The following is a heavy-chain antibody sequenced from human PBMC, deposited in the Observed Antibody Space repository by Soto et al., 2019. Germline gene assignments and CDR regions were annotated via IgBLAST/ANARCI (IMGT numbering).Heavy chain of an antibody. Sequence: SETLSLTCTVSGGSISSYYWSWIRQPAGKGLEWIGRIYTSGSTNYNPSLKSRVTMSVDTSKNQFSLKLSSVTAADTAVYYGASSLSLLSAFVIWGQGTMVTAS. J-gene: IGHJ3*02. CDR1: GGSISSYY. V-gene: IGHV4-4*07. CDR3: ASSLSLLSAFVI. CDR2: IYTSGST.